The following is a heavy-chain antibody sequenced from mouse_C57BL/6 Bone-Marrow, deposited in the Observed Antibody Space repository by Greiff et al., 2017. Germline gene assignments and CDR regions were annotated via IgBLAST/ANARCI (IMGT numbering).Heavy chain of an antibody. J-gene: IGHJ2*01. CDR1: GFNIKDDY. CDR3: SLLLRYLYYFDY. V-gene: IGHV14-4*01. D-gene: IGHD1-1*01. CDR2: IDPENGDT. Sequence: EVKLMESGAELVRPGASVKLSCTASGFNIKDDYMHWVKQRPEQGLEWIGWIDPENGDTEYASKFQGTATITADTSSNTAYLQLSSLTSEDTAVYYCSLLLRYLYYFDYWGQGTTLTVSS.